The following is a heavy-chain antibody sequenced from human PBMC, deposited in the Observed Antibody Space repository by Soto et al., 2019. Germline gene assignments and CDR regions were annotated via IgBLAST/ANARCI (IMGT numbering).Heavy chain of an antibody. J-gene: IGHJ6*03. CDR3: ARAAPARELLHPYYYYYYMDV. Sequence: GGSLRLSCAASGFTFSSYSMNWVRQAPGKGLEWVSYISSSSSTIYYADSVKGRFTISRDNAKNSLYLQMNSLRAEDTAVYYCARAAPARELLHPYYYYYYMDVWGKGTTVTVSS. CDR2: ISSSSSTI. D-gene: IGHD3-10*01. V-gene: IGHV3-48*01. CDR1: GFTFSSYS.